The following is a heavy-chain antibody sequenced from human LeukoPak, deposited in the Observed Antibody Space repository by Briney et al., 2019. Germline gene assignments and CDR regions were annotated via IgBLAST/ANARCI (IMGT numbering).Heavy chain of an antibody. CDR2: ISSSSSTI. V-gene: IGHV3-48*01. Sequence: GGSLRLSCAASGFTFSSYSMNWVRQAPGKGLEWVSYISSSSSTIYYADSVKGRFTISRDNAKNSLYLQMNSLRAEDTAVYYCARGLARYYFDYWGQGTPVTVSS. CDR1: GFTFSSYS. CDR3: ARGLARYYFDY. J-gene: IGHJ4*02.